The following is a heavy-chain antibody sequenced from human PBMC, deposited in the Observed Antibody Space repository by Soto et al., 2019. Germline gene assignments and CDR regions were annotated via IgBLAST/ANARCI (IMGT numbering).Heavy chain of an antibody. CDR3: AHLTTGGFYFDY. V-gene: IGHV2-5*02. CDR1: GFSLRTSGVG. Sequence: GSGPTLVNPTQTLTLTCTFSGFSLRTSGVGVGWIRQPPGKALEWLALIYWDDGKRYSPSLKSRLTITKDTSKNQVVLRMTNMDPVDTATYYCAHLTTGGFYFDYWGQGTLGTVSS. D-gene: IGHD4-17*01. J-gene: IGHJ4*02. CDR2: IYWDDGK.